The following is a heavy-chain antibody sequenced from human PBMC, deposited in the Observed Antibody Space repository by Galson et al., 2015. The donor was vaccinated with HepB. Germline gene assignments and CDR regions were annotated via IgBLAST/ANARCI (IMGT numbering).Heavy chain of an antibody. CDR1: GFTFRSYW. D-gene: IGHD5-18*01. Sequence: SLRLSCAASGFTFRSYWMSWVRQAPGKGLEWVANIKQDGSEKYYVDSVKGRFTISRDNAKNSLYLQMNSLRDEDTAVYYCARENTAVGDYYYYYMDVWGKGTTVTVSS. CDR2: IKQDGSEK. J-gene: IGHJ6*03. CDR3: ARENTAVGDYYYYYMDV. V-gene: IGHV3-7*01.